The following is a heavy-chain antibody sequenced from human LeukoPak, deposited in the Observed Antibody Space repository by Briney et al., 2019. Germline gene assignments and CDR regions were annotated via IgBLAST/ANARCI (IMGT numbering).Heavy chain of an antibody. V-gene: IGHV4-61*02. CDR3: ARDRYCTNGVCYLFDP. Sequence: PSQTLSLTCTVSGGSISSGSYYWSWIRQPAGKGLEWIGRIYTSGSTNYNPSLKSRVTISVDTSKNQFSLKLSSVTAADMAVYYCARDRYCTNGVCYLFDPWGQGTLVTVSS. CDR2: IYTSGST. J-gene: IGHJ5*02. D-gene: IGHD2-8*01. CDR1: GGSISSGSYY.